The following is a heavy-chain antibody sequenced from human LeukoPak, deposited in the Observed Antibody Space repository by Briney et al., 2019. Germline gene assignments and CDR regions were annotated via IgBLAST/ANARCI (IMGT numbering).Heavy chain of an antibody. CDR3: ARRAGAYSHPYDY. V-gene: IGHV3-7*03. D-gene: IGHD4/OR15-4a*01. CDR1: GFTFSSYW. CDR2: IKQDGSEK. J-gene: IGHJ4*02. Sequence: GGSLRLSCAASGFTFSSYWMSWVRQAPGKGLEWVANIKQDGSEKYYVDSVKGRFTISRDNAKHTLYLQMNSLRAEDTAVYYCARRAGAYSHPYDYWGQGTLVTVSS.